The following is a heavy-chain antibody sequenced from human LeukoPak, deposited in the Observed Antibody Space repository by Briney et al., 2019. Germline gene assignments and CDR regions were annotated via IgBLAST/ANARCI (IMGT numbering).Heavy chain of an antibody. J-gene: IGHJ5*02. CDR2: INTDGSTT. D-gene: IGHD4-11*01. CDR1: GFTFSSYW. V-gene: IGHV3-74*01. Sequence: GGSLRLSCAASGFTFSSYWMRWVREAPGKGLVWVSRINTDGSTTIYADSVKGRFTISRDNAKNTLYLQMNSLRAEDTAVYYCAREMTTFDRWGQGTLVTVSS. CDR3: AREMTTFDR.